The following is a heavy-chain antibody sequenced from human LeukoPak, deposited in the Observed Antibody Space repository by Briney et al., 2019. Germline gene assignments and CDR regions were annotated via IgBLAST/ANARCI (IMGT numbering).Heavy chain of an antibody. V-gene: IGHV4-59*12. CDR3: ASPIVDTAMVDAFDI. D-gene: IGHD5-18*01. J-gene: IGHJ3*02. CDR2: ISYSGST. Sequence: SETLSLTCTVSGGSISGYYWSWIRQPPGKGLEWVGYISYSGSTNYNPSLKSRVTISVDTSKNQFSLKLSSVTAADTAVYYCASPIVDTAMVDAFDIWGQGTMVTVSS. CDR1: GGSISGYY.